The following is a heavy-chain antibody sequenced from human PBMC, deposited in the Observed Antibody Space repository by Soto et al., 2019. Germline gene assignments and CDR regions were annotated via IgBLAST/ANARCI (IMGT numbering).Heavy chain of an antibody. J-gene: IGHJ5*02. D-gene: IGHD1-1*01. Sequence: QAQVEQWGAGLLKPSETLSLTCAVYGESFIGYYWSWIRHPPGNGLEWIGEINYTGRTTYNPSLKSXXTXSXXPSKNQFSLKVNSVTAADTAVYYCARIPYNRWFDPWGQGTQVTVSS. CDR3: ARIPYNRWFDP. CDR2: INYTGRT. V-gene: IGHV4-34*01. CDR1: GESFIGYY.